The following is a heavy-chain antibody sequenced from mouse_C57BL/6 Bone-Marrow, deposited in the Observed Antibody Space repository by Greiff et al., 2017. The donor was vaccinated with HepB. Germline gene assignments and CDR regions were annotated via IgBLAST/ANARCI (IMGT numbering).Heavy chain of an antibody. V-gene: IGHV2-5*01. CDR1: GFSLTSYG. CDR2: IWRGGST. D-gene: IGHD1-1*01. Sequence: VKLMESGPGLVQPSQSLSITCTVSGFSLTSYGVHWVRQSPGKGLEWLGVIWRGGSTDYNAAFMSRLSITKDNSKSQVFFKMNSLQADDTAIYYCAKGGSSYGYFDVWGTGTTVTVSS. CDR3: AKGGSSYGYFDV. J-gene: IGHJ1*03.